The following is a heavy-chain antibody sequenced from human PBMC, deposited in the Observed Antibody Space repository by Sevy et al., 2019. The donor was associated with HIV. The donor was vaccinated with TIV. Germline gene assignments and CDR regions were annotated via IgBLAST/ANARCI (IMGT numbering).Heavy chain of an antibody. V-gene: IGHV3-7*01. CDR3: AIIPKPLRGKGDLGY. J-gene: IGHJ4*02. CDR2: IKQDGSEK. Sequence: GGSLRLSCVASGFTFSRYWMSWVRQAPGEGLEWVANIKQDGSEKYYVDSVRGRFTISRDNAKNSLYLQMNSLRAEDTAVYYCAIIPKPLRGKGDLGYWGQGTLVTVSS. CDR1: GFTFSRYW. D-gene: IGHD2-15*01.